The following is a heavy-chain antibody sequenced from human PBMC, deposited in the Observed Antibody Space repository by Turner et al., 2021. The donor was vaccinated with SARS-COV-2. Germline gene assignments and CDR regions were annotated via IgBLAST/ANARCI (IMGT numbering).Heavy chain of an antibody. CDR2: IIPIFGTA. CDR1: GGTLSSYA. J-gene: IGHJ4*02. Sequence: QVQLVQSGAEVKKPGSSVKVSCQASGGTLSSYAISWVRQAPGQGLEWMGGIIPIFGTANYAQKFQGRVTITADKSTSTAYMELSSLRSEDTAVYYCARCTSYGDYGNYSDYWGQGTLVTVSS. V-gene: IGHV1-69*06. CDR3: ARCTSYGDYGNYSDY. D-gene: IGHD4-17*01.